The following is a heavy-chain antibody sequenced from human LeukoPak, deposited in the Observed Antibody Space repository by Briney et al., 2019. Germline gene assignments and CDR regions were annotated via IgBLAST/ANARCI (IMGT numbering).Heavy chain of an antibody. CDR2: INSDGSST. J-gene: IGHJ5*02. Sequence: GGSLRLSCAASGFTFSSYWMHWVRQAPGKGLVWVSRINSDGSSTIYADAVKGRYTISRDNAKNTLYLQMNSLRAEDTAVYYCAKYVVVPAAIREDWFDPWGQGTLVTVSS. CDR1: GFTFSSYW. V-gene: IGHV3-74*01. CDR3: AKYVVVPAAIREDWFDP. D-gene: IGHD2-2*02.